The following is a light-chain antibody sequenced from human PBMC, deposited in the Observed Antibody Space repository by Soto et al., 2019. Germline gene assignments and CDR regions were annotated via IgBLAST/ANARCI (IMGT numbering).Light chain of an antibody. J-gene: IGKJ4*01. Sequence: DIVLTQSPGTLSLSPGDRAALSCGASQSISNNFLAWYQQKPGQAPRLLISGASSRATGIPDRFSGSGSGTDFTLTITRVETEDFAVYYCQQHATSPLTFGGGTKVEIK. CDR1: QSISNNF. V-gene: IGKV3-20*01. CDR2: GAS. CDR3: QQHATSPLT.